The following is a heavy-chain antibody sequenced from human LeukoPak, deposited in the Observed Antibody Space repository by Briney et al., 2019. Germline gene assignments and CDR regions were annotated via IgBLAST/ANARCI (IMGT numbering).Heavy chain of an antibody. CDR1: GGSISTYY. D-gene: IGHD6-6*01. CDR3: ARASRLGIAALYYMDV. Sequence: PSETLSLTCTVSGGSISTYYWSWIRQPPGKGLEWIGYIYYSGSTNYNPSLKSRVTMSVDTSKNQFSLKLSSVTAADTAVYHCARASRLGIAALYYMDVWGKGTTVTVSS. V-gene: IGHV4-59*01. CDR2: IYYSGST. J-gene: IGHJ6*03.